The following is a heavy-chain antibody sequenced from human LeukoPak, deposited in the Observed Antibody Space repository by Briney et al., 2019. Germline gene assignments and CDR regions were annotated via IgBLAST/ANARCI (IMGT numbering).Heavy chain of an antibody. J-gene: IGHJ3*02. CDR1: TASITSSTHY. CDR2: FYYSANT. D-gene: IGHD5-12*01. CDR3: ARVADIRGQLDAFDI. Sequence: PSETLSLTCIVSTASITSSTHYWGWIRQPPGKGLEWIGSFYYSANTFYNPSLKSRVTISVDTSKNQFSLKLSSVTAADTAVYYCARVADIRGQLDAFDIWGQGTMVTVSS. V-gene: IGHV4-39*07.